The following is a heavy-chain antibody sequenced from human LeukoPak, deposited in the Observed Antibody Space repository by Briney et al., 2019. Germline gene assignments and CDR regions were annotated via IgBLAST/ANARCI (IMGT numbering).Heavy chain of an antibody. J-gene: IGHJ4*02. CDR3: ARPNIAVAGFDY. V-gene: IGHV3-53*01. D-gene: IGHD6-19*01. Sequence: GGSLRLSCAASGFTVSSNYMSWVRQAPGKGLEWVSVIYSGGSTYYADSVKGRFAISRDNSKNTLFLQMNSLRAEDTAVYYCARPNIAVAGFDYWGQGTLVTVSS. CDR2: IYSGGST. CDR1: GFTVSSNY.